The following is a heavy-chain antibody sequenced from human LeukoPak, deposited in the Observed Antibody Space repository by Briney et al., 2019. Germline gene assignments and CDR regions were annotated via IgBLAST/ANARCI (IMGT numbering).Heavy chain of an antibody. CDR2: MYNSGST. D-gene: IGHD3-9*01. Sequence: TSETLSLTCIVSGGSISSYYWSWLRQPPGKGLEWIGYMYNSGSTNFNSSLKSRVAISLDTSKNQFSLKLTSVTAAGTAVYYCARVNNYDILTGPNVFDIWGQGTLVTVSS. CDR3: ARVNNYDILTGPNVFDI. CDR1: GGSISSYY. V-gene: IGHV4-59*01. J-gene: IGHJ3*02.